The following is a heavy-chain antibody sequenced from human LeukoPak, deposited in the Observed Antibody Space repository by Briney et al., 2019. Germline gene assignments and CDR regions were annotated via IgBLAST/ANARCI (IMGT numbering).Heavy chain of an antibody. CDR3: AREEGRNVVVVPAAIRSYYYYYMDV. Sequence: GRSLRLSCAASGFTFSSYWMSWVRQAPGKGLEWVANIKQDGSEKYYVDSVKGRFTISRDNAKNSLYLQMNSLRAEDTAVYYCAREEGRNVVVVPAAIRSYYYYYMDVWGKGTTVTVSS. CDR2: IKQDGSEK. D-gene: IGHD2-2*02. J-gene: IGHJ6*03. CDR1: GFTFSSYW. V-gene: IGHV3-7*01.